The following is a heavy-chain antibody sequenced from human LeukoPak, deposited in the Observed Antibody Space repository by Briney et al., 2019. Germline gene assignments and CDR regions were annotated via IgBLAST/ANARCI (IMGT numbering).Heavy chain of an antibody. Sequence: SVKVSCKASGGTFSSYAISWVRQAPGQGLEWMGGIIPIFGTANYAQKFQGRVTITADESTSTAYMELSSLRSDDTAVYYCARAPLLGGSGSPSAFYFDYWGQGTLVTVSS. J-gene: IGHJ4*02. V-gene: IGHV1-69*01. CDR1: GGTFSSYA. CDR2: IIPIFGTA. CDR3: ARAPLLGGSGSPSAFYFDY. D-gene: IGHD3-10*01.